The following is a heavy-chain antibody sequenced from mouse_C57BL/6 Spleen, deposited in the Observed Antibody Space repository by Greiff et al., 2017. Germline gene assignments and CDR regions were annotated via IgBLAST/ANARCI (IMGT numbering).Heavy chain of an antibody. Sequence: EVQLQQSGPELVKPGASVKISCKASGYSFTDYNMNWVKQSNGKSLEWIGVINPNYGTTSYNQKFKGKATLTVDQSSLTAYMQLNSLTSEDSAVYYCARGWAQATSAWFAYWGQGTLVTVSA. V-gene: IGHV1-39*01. J-gene: IGHJ3*01. CDR2: INPNYGTT. CDR1: GYSFTDYN. D-gene: IGHD3-2*02. CDR3: ARGWAQATSAWFAY.